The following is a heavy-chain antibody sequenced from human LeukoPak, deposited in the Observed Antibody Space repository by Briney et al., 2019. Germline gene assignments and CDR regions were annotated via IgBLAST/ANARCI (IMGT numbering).Heavy chain of an antibody. Sequence: GGSLRLSCAASGFTLSNYDMHWVRQAPGKGLEWVAVIWYDGRNKNYADSVKGRFTISRDNSKNTLYLQMNSLRVEDTAVYYCAKGDSSSWQLDYWGQGTLVTVSS. V-gene: IGHV3-30*02. CDR3: AKGDSSSWQLDY. CDR2: IWYDGRNK. D-gene: IGHD6-13*01. CDR1: GFTLSNYD. J-gene: IGHJ4*02.